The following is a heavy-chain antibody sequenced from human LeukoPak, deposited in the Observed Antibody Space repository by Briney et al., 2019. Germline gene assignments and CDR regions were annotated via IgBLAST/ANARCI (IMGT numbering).Heavy chain of an antibody. J-gene: IGHJ4*02. CDR3: ARQRDSGFDFDS. Sequence: GGSLQIPCRGSGYIFINYWLGWVRQVPGSGLEVMVVIYPSGSDTRYSPSCQGQVTISADKSTDTAYLQWSSLKASDTAMYYCARQRDSGFDFDSWGQGTLVTVSS. D-gene: IGHD5-12*01. CDR1: GYIFINYW. CDR2: IYPSGSDT. V-gene: IGHV5-51*01.